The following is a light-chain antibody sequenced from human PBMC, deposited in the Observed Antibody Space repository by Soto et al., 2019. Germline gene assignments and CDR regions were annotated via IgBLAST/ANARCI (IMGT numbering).Light chain of an antibody. CDR2: EVN. V-gene: IGLV2-14*01. CDR1: SSDVGDYSY. CDR3: SSYRSSGTLV. J-gene: IGLJ2*01. Sequence: QSALTQPASVSGSPGQSITISCTGTSSDVGDYSYVSWYQQYPGKAPKLMIYEVNNRPSGVSNRFSGSKSGNTASLTISGLQAEDEADYYCSSYRSSGTLVFGGGTKLTVL.